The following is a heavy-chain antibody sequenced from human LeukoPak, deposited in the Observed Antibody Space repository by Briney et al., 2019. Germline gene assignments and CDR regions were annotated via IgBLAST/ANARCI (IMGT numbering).Heavy chain of an antibody. Sequence: ASVKVSCKASGYTFTGYYMHWVRQAPGQGLEWMGWINPNSGDTNYAQKFQGRVTMTRDTSISTAYMELSRLRSDDTAVYYCARAVVPAAPDAFDIWGQGTMVTVSS. J-gene: IGHJ3*02. CDR1: GYTFTGYY. CDR3: ARAVVPAAPDAFDI. D-gene: IGHD2-2*01. V-gene: IGHV1-2*02. CDR2: INPNSGDT.